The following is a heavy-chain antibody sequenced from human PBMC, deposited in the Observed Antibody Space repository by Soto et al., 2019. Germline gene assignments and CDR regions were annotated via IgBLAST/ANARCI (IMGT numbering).Heavy chain of an antibody. CDR2: TSYDGSDK. CDR1: GFTFRSYV. J-gene: IGHJ1*01. D-gene: IGHD3-16*01. Sequence: QVQLVESGGGVVQPGTSLRVSCVGSGFTFRSYVIHWVRQAPGKGLEWVALTSYDGSDKYYDDSVRGRFTISRDNSRNTVDLQMDRLRREDTALYYCARWGTTGGLDVWGQGTLVSVSS. CDR3: ARWGTTGGLDV. V-gene: IGHV3-30*19.